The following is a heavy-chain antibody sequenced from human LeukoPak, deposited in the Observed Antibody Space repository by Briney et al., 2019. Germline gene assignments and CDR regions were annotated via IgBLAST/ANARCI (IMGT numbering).Heavy chain of an antibody. V-gene: IGHV3-48*01. D-gene: IGHD6-6*01. Sequence: GGSLRLSCAASGFTFSSYSMNWVRRAPGKGLEWVSYISSTSGTIYYAGSAQGRFTISRDNAKNSLYLQMNSLRAEDTAVYYCARDAYSSSSGWLDPWGQGTLVAVSS. CDR3: ARDAYSSSSGWLDP. J-gene: IGHJ5*02. CDR1: GFTFSSYS. CDR2: ISSTSGTI.